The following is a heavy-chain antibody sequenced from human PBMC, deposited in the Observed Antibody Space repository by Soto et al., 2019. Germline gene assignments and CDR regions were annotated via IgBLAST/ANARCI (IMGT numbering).Heavy chain of an antibody. J-gene: IGHJ4*02. Sequence: EVQLLESGGGLVQPGGSLRLSCAASGFTFNNYAMTGVRQAPGKGLEWVSAISGGGDTTSYADSGKGRFTVSRYGSQNTLYLQMSSLRAAETALYYCAKGRGGSGSLTPRVDFWGQGPLVTVSS. V-gene: IGHV3-23*01. D-gene: IGHD3-10*01. CDR3: AKGRGGSGSLTPRVDF. CDR2: ISGGGDTT. CDR1: GFTFNNYA.